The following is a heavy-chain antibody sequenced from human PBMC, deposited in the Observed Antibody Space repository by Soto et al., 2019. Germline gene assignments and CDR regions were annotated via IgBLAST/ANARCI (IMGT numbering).Heavy chain of an antibody. CDR1: GGSIENYY. CDR3: ARPQFYSGSGNYNHPMFDA. Sequence: SETLSLTCNVSGGSIENYYWSWIRQAPGKGLEWIGYVYHNGRTSYNPSLKSRVSISVDRSKNQFSLNLSSVTAADTAVYYCARPQFYSGSGNYNHPMFDAWAQGIQVTVSS. D-gene: IGHD3-10*01. CDR2: VYHNGRT. V-gene: IGHV4-59*12. J-gene: IGHJ5*02.